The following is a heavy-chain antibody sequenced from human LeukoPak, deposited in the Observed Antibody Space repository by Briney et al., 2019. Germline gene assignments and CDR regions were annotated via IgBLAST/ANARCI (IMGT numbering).Heavy chain of an antibody. V-gene: IGHV3-20*04. CDR1: GFTFSSYW. D-gene: IGHD2-2*01. CDR3: ARGVVPAAADYFDY. Sequence: GGSLRLSCAASGFTFSSYWMHWVRQAPGKGLEWVSGINWNGGSTGYADSVKGRFTTSRDNAKSSLYLQMNSLRAEDTALYYCARGVVPAAADYFDYWGQGTLVTVSS. CDR2: INWNGGST. J-gene: IGHJ4*02.